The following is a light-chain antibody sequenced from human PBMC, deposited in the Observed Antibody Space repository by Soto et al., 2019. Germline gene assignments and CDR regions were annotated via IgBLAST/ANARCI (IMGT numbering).Light chain of an antibody. CDR2: DAS. V-gene: IGKV3-11*01. Sequence: EIVLTQSPATLSLSPGERATLSCRASQSVSNSLAWYQHKPGQAPRLLIYDASNRATGIPARFSGSGSGTDFTLTISSLEPEDFAVYYCQQRGKWPSTFGPGTKVEMK. J-gene: IGKJ2*02. CDR1: QSVSNS. CDR3: QQRGKWPST.